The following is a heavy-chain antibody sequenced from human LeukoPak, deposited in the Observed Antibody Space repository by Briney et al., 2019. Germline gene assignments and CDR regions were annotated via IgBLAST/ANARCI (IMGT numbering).Heavy chain of an antibody. Sequence: SETLSLTCTVSGGSISSYYWSWIRQPPGKGLEWIGYIYYSGSTNYNPSLKSRVTISADTSKNQFSLRLSSVTAADTAVYYCARDCSGGTCYSGVIDYWGHGTLVTVSS. V-gene: IGHV4-59*01. CDR2: IYYSGST. CDR3: ARDCSGGTCYSGVIDY. CDR1: GGSISSYY. J-gene: IGHJ4*01. D-gene: IGHD2-15*01.